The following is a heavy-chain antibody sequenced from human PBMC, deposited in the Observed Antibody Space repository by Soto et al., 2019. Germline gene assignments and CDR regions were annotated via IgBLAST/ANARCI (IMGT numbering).Heavy chain of an antibody. J-gene: IGHJ6*02. D-gene: IGHD3-16*01. V-gene: IGHV1-69*13. CDR1: GGTFSSYA. Sequence: SVKVSCKASGGTFSSYAISWVRQAPGQGIERMGGIIPIFGTANYAQKFQGRVTITADESTSTAYMELSSLRSEDTAVYYFARAGGWADYYYCMDVWGQGTTVTVSS. CDR2: IIPIFGTA. CDR3: ARAGGWADYYYCMDV.